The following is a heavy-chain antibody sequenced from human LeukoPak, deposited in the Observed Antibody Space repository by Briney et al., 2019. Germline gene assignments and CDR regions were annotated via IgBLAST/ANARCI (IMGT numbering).Heavy chain of an antibody. D-gene: IGHD5-18*01. CDR3: ARDGDTSMITSWFDP. CDR2: IIPIFGTA. Sequence: GSSVKVSCKASGGTFNNYAISWVRQAPGQGLEWVGGIIPIFGTANYAQKFQGRVTITSDVSTNTAYMELSSLRSEDTAVYYCARDGDTSMITSWFDPWGQGTLVTVSS. V-gene: IGHV1-69*01. J-gene: IGHJ5*02. CDR1: GGTFNNYA.